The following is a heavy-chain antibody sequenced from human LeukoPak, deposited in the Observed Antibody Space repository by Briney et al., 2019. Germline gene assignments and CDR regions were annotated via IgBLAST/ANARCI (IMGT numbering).Heavy chain of an antibody. V-gene: IGHV3-30*04. CDR1: GFTFSSYA. Sequence: GGSLRLSCAASGFTFSSYAMHWVRQAPGKGLEWVAVISFDGNNEYYADSVKGRFTISRDNAKNSLYLQMNSLRAEDTAVYYCARAEFFYGSGSYCPGFDYWGQGTLVTVSS. D-gene: IGHD3-10*01. CDR3: ARAEFFYGSGSYCPGFDY. J-gene: IGHJ4*02. CDR2: ISFDGNNE.